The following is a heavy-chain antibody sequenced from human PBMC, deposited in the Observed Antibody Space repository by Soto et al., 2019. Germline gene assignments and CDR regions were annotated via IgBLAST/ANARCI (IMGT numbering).Heavy chain of an antibody. Sequence: GGSVRLSCAASGFTFSSYSMNWVRQAPGKGLEWVSYISSSSSTIYYADSVKGRFTISRDNAKNSLYLQMNSLRDEDTAVYYCARGEVYCISTSCLNWFDPWGKGTLVTVSS. CDR2: ISSSSSTI. V-gene: IGHV3-48*02. CDR1: GFTFSSYS. J-gene: IGHJ5*02. CDR3: ARGEVYCISTSCLNWFDP. D-gene: IGHD2-2*01.